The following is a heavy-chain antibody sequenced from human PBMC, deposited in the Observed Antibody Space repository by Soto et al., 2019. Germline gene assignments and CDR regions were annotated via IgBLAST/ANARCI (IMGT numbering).Heavy chain of an antibody. V-gene: IGHV3-33*01. J-gene: IGHJ6*02. CDR1: GFTFSSYG. Sequence: QVQLVESGGGVVQPGRSLRLSCAASGFTFSSYGMHWVRQAPGKGLEGVAVIWYDGSNKYYADSVKGRFTISRDNSKNTLYLQMNSLRAEDTAVYYCARDLGIAVAIYYYYGMDVWGQGTTVTVSS. CDR3: ARDLGIAVAIYYYYGMDV. D-gene: IGHD6-19*01. CDR2: IWYDGSNK.